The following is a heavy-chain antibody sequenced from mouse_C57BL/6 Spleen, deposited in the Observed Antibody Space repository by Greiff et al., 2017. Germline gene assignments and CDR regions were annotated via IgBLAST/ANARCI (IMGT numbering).Heavy chain of an antibody. J-gene: IGHJ4*01. Sequence: QVQLQQPGAELVRPGSSVKLSCKASGYTFTSYWMHWVKQRPIQGLEWIGNIDPSDSETHYNQKFKDKATLTVDKSSSPAYMQLSSLTSEDSAVYYCARDSNYYAMDYWGQGASVTVSS. CDR3: ARDSNYYAMDY. D-gene: IGHD2-5*01. CDR2: IDPSDSET. V-gene: IGHV1-52*01. CDR1: GYTFTSYW.